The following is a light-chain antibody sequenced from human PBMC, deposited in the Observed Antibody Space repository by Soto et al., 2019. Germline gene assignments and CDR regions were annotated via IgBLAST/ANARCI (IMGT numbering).Light chain of an antibody. CDR3: CSYAGSSLCM. CDR1: GSDIGNYNL. V-gene: IGLV2-23*02. J-gene: IGLJ3*02. CDR2: EVN. Sequence: QSALTQPAAVSGSHGLSITISCSGSGSDIGNYNLVSWYQQQPGKVPRLIIYEVNKGPSGVSNRFSGSKSGNTASLTISDLQPDDECLYYCCSYAGSSLCMFGGGTKLTVL.